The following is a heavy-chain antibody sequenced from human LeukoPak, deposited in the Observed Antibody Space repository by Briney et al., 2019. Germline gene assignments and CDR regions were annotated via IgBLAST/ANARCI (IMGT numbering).Heavy chain of an antibody. Sequence: SETLSLTCAVYGGSFSGYYWSWIRQPPGKGLEWIGYIYYSGSTNYNPSLKSRVTISVDTSKNQFSLKLSSVTAADTAVYYCARIIAVAGIYYFDYWGQGTLVTVSS. D-gene: IGHD6-19*01. CDR3: ARIIAVAGIYYFDY. V-gene: IGHV4-59*01. CDR2: IYYSGST. CDR1: GGSFSGYY. J-gene: IGHJ4*02.